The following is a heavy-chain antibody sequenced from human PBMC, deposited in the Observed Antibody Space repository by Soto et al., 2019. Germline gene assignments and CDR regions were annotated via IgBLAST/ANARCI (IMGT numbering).Heavy chain of an antibody. V-gene: IGHV6-1*01. D-gene: IGHD3-16*01. J-gene: IGHJ4*02. CDR3: ARTVRGSGVKYFDY. CDR1: WDSVSNNRVA. Sequence: PSQTLSLTCAISWDSVSNNRVAWNWVRQSPSRGLEWLGRTYYRSKWHYDYAPSVRSRITISPDTSKNHFSLQLNSVSPEDAAVYYCARTVRGSGVKYFDYWGQGTLVTVSS. CDR2: TYYRSKWHY.